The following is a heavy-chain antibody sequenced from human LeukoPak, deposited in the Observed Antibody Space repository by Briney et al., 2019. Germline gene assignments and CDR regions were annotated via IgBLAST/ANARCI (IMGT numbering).Heavy chain of an antibody. CDR3: ARHVNDFWSVKNYCMDV. J-gene: IGHJ6*03. V-gene: IGHV4-34*01. CDR1: GGSLSGYY. CDR2: INHSGST. Sequence: LETPSLTSAVYGGSLSGYYWSWIPQPPGKGLEWMGEINHSGSTNYNPSLKSRVTISVDTSKNQFSLKLSSVTAADTAVYFGARHVNDFWSVKNYCMDVWGKGTAVTVSS. D-gene: IGHD3-3*01.